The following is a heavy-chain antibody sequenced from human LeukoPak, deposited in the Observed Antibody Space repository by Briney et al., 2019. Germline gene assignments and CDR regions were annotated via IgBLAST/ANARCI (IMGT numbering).Heavy chain of an antibody. D-gene: IGHD1-26*01. V-gene: IGHV4-30-2*03. J-gene: IGHJ4*02. CDR3: ARQESGSYYYYFDY. Sequence: TLSLTCTVSGGSISSGGYYWSWIRQPPGKGLEWIGYIYYSGSTYYNPSLKSRVTISVDTSKNQFSLKLSSVTAADTAVYYCARQESGSYYYYFDYWGQGTLVTVSS. CDR1: GGSISSGGYY. CDR2: IYYSGST.